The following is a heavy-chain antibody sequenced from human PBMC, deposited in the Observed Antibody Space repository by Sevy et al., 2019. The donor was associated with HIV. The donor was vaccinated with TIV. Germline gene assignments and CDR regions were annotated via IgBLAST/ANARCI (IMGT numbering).Heavy chain of an antibody. J-gene: IGHJ4*02. CDR2: IRSKAYGGTT. D-gene: IGHD4-17*01. CDR3: TRKNYGGYSDFDY. V-gene: IGHV3-49*03. Sequence: GGSLRLSCTASGFTFGDYAMSWFHQAPGKGLEWVGFIRSKAYGGTTEYAASVKGRFTISRDDSKSIAYLQMNSLKTEDTAVYYCTRKNYGGYSDFDYWGQGTLVTVSS. CDR1: GFTFGDYA.